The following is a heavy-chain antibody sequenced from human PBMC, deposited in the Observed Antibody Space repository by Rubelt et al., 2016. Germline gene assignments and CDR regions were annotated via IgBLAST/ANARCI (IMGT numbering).Heavy chain of an antibody. Sequence: QVQLVQSGAEVKKPGSSVRVSCKASGGTYSSYAISWVRQAPGQGLEWLGGTIPIFGTANYAQKFQGRVTITADESTSTAYMELGSLGAEDTAVYYCARIKEDWFDPWGQGTLVTVSS. V-gene: IGHV1-69*01. CDR1: GGTYSSYA. CDR2: TIPIFGTA. CDR3: ARIKEDWFDP. J-gene: IGHJ5*02.